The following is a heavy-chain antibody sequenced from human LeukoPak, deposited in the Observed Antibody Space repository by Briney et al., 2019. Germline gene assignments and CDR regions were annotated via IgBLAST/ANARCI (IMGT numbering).Heavy chain of an antibody. V-gene: IGHV3-21*01. D-gene: IGHD6-19*01. CDR3: ASAPGGWYFDY. Sequence: PGGSLRLSCAASGFTLSSYSMNWVRQAPGKGLEGVSSISSSSSYIYYAESVEGRFTISRDNAKNSLYLQMNSLRAEDTAVYYCASAPGGWYFDYWGQGTLVTVSS. CDR2: ISSSSSYI. CDR1: GFTLSSYS. J-gene: IGHJ4*02.